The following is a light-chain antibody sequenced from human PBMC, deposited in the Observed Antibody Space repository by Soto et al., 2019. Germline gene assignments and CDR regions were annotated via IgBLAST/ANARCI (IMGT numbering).Light chain of an antibody. CDR1: SGHSSYI. V-gene: IGLV4-60*03. J-gene: IGLJ2*01. CDR2: LEGSGSY. Sequence: QSVLTQSSSASASLGSSVKLTCTLSSGHSSYIIAWHQQQPGKAPRYLMKLEGSGSYNKGSGVPDRFSGSSSGADRYLTISNLQSEDEADYYCETWDSNTVVFCGGTKVTVL. CDR3: ETWDSNTVV.